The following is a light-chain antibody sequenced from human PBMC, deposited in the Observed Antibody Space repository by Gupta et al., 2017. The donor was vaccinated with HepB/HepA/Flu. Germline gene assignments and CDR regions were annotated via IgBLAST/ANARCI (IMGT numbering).Light chain of an antibody. Sequence: EIVLTQSPATLSLSPGERATLSCRASQSVSSYLAWYQQKPGQAPRLLIYDASNRATGIPARFSGSGSGTDFTLPISSLEPKDFAVYYCQQRSNWPTFAKGTRLEIK. CDR2: DAS. V-gene: IGKV3-11*01. CDR1: QSVSSY. J-gene: IGKJ5*01. CDR3: QQRSNWPT.